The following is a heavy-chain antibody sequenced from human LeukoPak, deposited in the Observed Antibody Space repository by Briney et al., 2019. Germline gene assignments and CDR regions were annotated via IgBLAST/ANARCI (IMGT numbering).Heavy chain of an antibody. V-gene: IGHV1-69*06. CDR2: IIPIFGTA. Sequence: ASVKVSCKASGGTFSSYAIICVRQAPGQGLEWMGGIIPIFGTAKYAQKFQGRVTITAYKSKSTAYMELRSLRSEDTAVYYCALGDYYDSSGYYFDYWGQGTLVTVSS. J-gene: IGHJ4*02. D-gene: IGHD3-22*01. CDR1: GGTFSSYA. CDR3: ALGDYYDSSGYYFDY.